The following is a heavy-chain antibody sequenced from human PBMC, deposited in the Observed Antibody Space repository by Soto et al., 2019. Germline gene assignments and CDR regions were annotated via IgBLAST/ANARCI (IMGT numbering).Heavy chain of an antibody. V-gene: IGHV1-69*12. CDR3: ARGITRVRVVDTLMEDWSDP. CDR2: IIPIFGTA. CDR1: GGTFSSYA. J-gene: IGHJ5*02. D-gene: IGHD3-10*01. Sequence: QVQLVQSGAEVKKPGSSVKVSCKASGGTFSSYAISWVRQAPGQGLEWMGGIIPIFGTANYAQKFKGRVTITADESKSTAYMELSSLRSEDTAVYYRARGITRVRVVDTLMEDWSDPWGQGTLVTVSS.